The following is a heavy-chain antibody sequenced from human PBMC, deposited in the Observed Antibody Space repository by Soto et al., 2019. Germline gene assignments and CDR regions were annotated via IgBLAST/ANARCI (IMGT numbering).Heavy chain of an antibody. CDR2: ISAYNGNT. D-gene: IGHD3-3*01. CDR3: ARVRTTTIFGVVTDYYYYMDV. Sequence: ASVKVSCKASGYTFTSYGISWVRQAPGQGLEWMGWISAYNGNTNYAQKLQGRVTMTTDTSTSTAYMELRSLRSDDTAVYYCARVRTTTIFGVVTDYYYYMDVWGKGTTVTVSS. CDR1: GYTFTSYG. J-gene: IGHJ6*03. V-gene: IGHV1-18*01.